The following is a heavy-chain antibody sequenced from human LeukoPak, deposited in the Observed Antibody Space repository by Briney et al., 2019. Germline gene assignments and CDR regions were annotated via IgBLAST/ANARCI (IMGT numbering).Heavy chain of an antibody. CDR1: GYTFTSYG. CDR3: ARRVATTLLPGYYYYYYGMDV. Sequence: ASVKVSCKASGYTFTSYGISWVRQAPGQGLEWMGWISAYNGNTNYAQKLQGRVTMTTDTSTSTAYMELRSLRSDDTAVYYCARRVATTLLPGYYYYYYGMDVWGQGTTVTVSS. V-gene: IGHV1-18*01. J-gene: IGHJ6*02. CDR2: ISAYNGNT. D-gene: IGHD5-12*01.